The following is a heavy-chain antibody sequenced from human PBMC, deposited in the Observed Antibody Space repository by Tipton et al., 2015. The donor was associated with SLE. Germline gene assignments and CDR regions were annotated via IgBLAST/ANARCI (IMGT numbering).Heavy chain of an antibody. V-gene: IGHV3-74*01. CDR3: ARNWVADY. Sequence: SLRLSCEASEFIFRDYWMHWVRQAPGKGLVWVARISGDGSSITYADSVKGRFTISRDNAKKTVYLQMNSLTAEDTAVYYCARNWVADYWGQGTLVTVSS. D-gene: IGHD3-16*01. J-gene: IGHJ4*02. CDR2: ISGDGSSI. CDR1: EFIFRDYW.